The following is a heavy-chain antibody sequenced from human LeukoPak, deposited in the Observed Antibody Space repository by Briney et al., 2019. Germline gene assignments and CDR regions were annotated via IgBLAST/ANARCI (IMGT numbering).Heavy chain of an antibody. Sequence: SQTLSFTCTGSGGSISSGGYYWSWIRQPPGKGLEWIGYIYHSGSTYYNPSLKNRVTISVDRSKNQFSLKLSSVTAADTAVYYCARSGRLYCSSTSCSTDYWGQGTLVTVSS. CDR3: ARSGRLYCSSTSCSTDY. CDR2: IYHSGST. J-gene: IGHJ4*02. V-gene: IGHV4-30-2*01. D-gene: IGHD2-2*01. CDR1: GGSISSGGYY.